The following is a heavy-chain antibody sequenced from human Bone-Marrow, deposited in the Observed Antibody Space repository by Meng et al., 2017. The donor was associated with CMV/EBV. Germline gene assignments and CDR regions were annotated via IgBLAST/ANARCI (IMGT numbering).Heavy chain of an antibody. CDR1: GGSFSGYY. J-gene: IGHJ4*02. CDR2: INHSGST. CDR3: ARGGVVVNGAPFDY. V-gene: IGHV4-34*01. D-gene: IGHD3-22*01. Sequence: QVPLQQGGAGLLKPSATLSLTCAVYGGSFSGYYWSWIRQPPGKGLEWIGEINHSGSTNYNPSLKSRVTISVDTSKNQFSLKLSSVTAADTAVYYCARGGVVVNGAPFDYWGQGTLVTVSS.